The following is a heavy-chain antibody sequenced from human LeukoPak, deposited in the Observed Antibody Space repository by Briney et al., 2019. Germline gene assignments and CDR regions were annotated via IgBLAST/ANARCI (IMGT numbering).Heavy chain of an antibody. CDR2: IYYSGST. V-gene: IGHV4-39*07. CDR1: GGSISTSSYY. J-gene: IGHJ4*02. CDR3: ARVNFEYSSSAYFDY. D-gene: IGHD6-6*01. Sequence: SETLSLTCTVSGGSISTSSYYWGWIRQPPGKELECIGNIYYSGSTYYNPSLKSRVTISVDTSKNQFSLKLSSVTAADTAVYYCARVNFEYSSSAYFDYWGQGTLVTVSS.